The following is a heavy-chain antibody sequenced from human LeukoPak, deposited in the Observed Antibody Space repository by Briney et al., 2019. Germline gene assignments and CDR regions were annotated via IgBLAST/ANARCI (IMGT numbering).Heavy chain of an antibody. J-gene: IGHJ4*02. CDR3: AKDLFTIPSWFDY. Sequence: GGSLRLSCAASGFTFSSYAMHWVRQAPGKGLEWVAVISYDGSNKYYADSVKGRFTISRDNSKNTLYLQMNSLRAEDTAVYYCAKDLFTIPSWFDYWGQGTLVTVSS. V-gene: IGHV3-30-3*01. D-gene: IGHD2-2*01. CDR2: ISYDGSNK. CDR1: GFTFSSYA.